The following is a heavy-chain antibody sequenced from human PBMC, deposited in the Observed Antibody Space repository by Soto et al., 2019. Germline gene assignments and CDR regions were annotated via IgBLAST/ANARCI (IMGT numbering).Heavy chain of an antibody. CDR2: ISGSGEST. CDR3: VKVLREMGVAEYYFDS. D-gene: IGHD3-10*01. Sequence: EVQLLESGGGLVQPGGSLRLSCAASGFTFTTYAMSWVRQAAGKGLEWVSGISGSGESTYYADSVKGRFTISRDKSKNMVFLQMNSLRAEDTALYFCVKVLREMGVAEYYFDSWGQGTLVTVSS. CDR1: GFTFTTYA. V-gene: IGHV3-23*01. J-gene: IGHJ4*02.